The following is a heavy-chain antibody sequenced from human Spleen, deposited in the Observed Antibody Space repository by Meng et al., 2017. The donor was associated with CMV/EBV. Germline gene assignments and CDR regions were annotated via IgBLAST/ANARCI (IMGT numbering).Heavy chain of an antibody. Sequence: GSLRLSCTVSGDSISGSTYYWGWIRQPPGKGLEWIGSMYYSETTYYNPSLKTRVTISIDTSMNQFSLRLTSVTAADTAVFYCARGDSGSYYFDYWGPGTLVTVS. CDR2: MYYSETT. V-gene: IGHV4-39*07. D-gene: IGHD1-26*01. J-gene: IGHJ4*02. CDR3: ARGDSGSYYFDY. CDR1: GDSISGSTYY.